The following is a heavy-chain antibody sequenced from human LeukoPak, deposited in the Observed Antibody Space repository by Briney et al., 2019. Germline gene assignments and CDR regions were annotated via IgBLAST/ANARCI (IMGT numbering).Heavy chain of an antibody. CDR3: ARGGQYYYGSGSLY. V-gene: IGHV3-7*01. J-gene: IGHJ4*02. CDR2: IKQDGSEK. CDR1: GFTFSSYW. Sequence: GGSLRLSCAASGFTFSSYWMSWVRQAPGKGPEWVANIKQDGSEKYYVDSVKGRFTISRDNAKNSLYLQMNSLRAEDTAVYYCARGGQYYYGSGSLYWGQGTLVTVSS. D-gene: IGHD3-10*01.